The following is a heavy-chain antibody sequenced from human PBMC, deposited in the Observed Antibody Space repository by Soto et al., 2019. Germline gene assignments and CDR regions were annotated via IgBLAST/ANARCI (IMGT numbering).Heavy chain of an antibody. V-gene: IGHV4-34*01. CDR1: GGSFSGYY. J-gene: IGHJ3*02. Sequence: SETLSLTCAVYGGSFSGYYWSWIRRPPGKGLEWIGEINHSGSTNYNPSLKSRVTISVDTSKNQFSLKLSSVTAADTAVYYCARRVVRSKGALDIWGQGTMVTVSS. D-gene: IGHD2-2*01. CDR2: INHSGST. CDR3: ARRVVRSKGALDI.